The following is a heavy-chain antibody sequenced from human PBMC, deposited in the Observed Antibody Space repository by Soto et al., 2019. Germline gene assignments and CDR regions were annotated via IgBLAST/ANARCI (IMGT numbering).Heavy chain of an antibody. J-gene: IGHJ5*02. CDR3: ARGRGVRGIIGFNWFDP. CDR2: IYYGGIT. CDR1: GGSISSGDYY. Sequence: SETLSLTCTVSGGSISSGDYYWSWIRQPPGKGLEWIGYIYYGGITYYNPSLKSRITISVDTSKNQFSLKLSSATAADTAMYYCARGRGVRGIIGFNWFDPWGQGTLVTVSS. D-gene: IGHD3-10*01. V-gene: IGHV4-30-4*01.